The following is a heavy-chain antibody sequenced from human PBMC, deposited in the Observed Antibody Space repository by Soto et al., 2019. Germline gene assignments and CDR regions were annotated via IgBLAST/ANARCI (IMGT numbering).Heavy chain of an antibody. J-gene: IGHJ4*02. Sequence: EVQLVESGGGLVQPGGSLRLSCAASGFTVSPKDMSWVLQAPGKGLEWVSGMYSGGSTFYADSVRGRFTISRDNSKDTVKLQMNSLRAEDKAVYYCARDRCAADYWGQGTLVTVSS. CDR1: GFTVSPKD. CDR3: ARDRCAADY. D-gene: IGHD2-21*01. CDR2: MYSGGST. V-gene: IGHV3-66*01.